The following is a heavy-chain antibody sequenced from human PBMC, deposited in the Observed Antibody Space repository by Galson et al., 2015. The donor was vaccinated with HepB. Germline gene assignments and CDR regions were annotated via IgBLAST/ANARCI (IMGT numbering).Heavy chain of an antibody. CDR3: ARDVNDYGDYVPFED. CDR1: GYTFTGYY. CDR2: INPNSGGT. D-gene: IGHD4-17*01. V-gene: IGHV1-2*02. J-gene: IGHJ4*02. Sequence: SVKVSCKASGYTFTGYYMHWVRQAPGQGLEWMGWINPNSGGTNYAQKFQGRVTMTRDTSISTAYMELSRLRSDDTAVYYCARDVNDYGDYVPFEDWGQGTLVTVSS.